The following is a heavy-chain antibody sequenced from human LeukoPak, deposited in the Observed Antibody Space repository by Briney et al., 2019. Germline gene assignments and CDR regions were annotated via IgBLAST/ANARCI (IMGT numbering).Heavy chain of an antibody. J-gene: IGHJ5*01. CDR3: ARDQAYYDSSGYYPNWFDS. D-gene: IGHD3-22*01. V-gene: IGHV1-2*02. Sequence: ASVKVSCKASGYTFTGYYMHWVRQAPGQGLEWMGWINPNSGGTNYAQKFQGRVTMTRDTSISTAYMELSRLRSDDTAVYYCARDQAYYDSSGYYPNWFDSWGQGTLVTVSS. CDR2: INPNSGGT. CDR1: GYTFTGYY.